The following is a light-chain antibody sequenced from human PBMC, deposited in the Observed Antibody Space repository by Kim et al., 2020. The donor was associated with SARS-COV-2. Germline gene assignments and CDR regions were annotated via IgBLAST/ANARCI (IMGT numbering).Light chain of an antibody. V-gene: IGKV3-15*01. Sequence: EVVMTQSPATLSVSPGERVTLSCRASQSVSSSLAWYQQQPGQAPRLLIYGASARATDIAGRFSGSWSGTEFTLTISMLQSEDSAVYYYQQYSNRLLTFGGGTKVDIK. J-gene: IGKJ4*01. CDR3: QQYSNRLLT. CDR2: GAS. CDR1: QSVSSS.